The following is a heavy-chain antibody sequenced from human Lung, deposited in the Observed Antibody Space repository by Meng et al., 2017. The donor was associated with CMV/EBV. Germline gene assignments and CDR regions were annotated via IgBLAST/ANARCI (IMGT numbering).Heavy chain of an antibody. J-gene: IGHJ4*01. Sequence: VQLVQSGAEVKRPGASVKISCQASGYTFSGFYMNWARQAPGHGLEWLGRVNPVSDDTHYAQKFVGRLTVTRGATINTAFMELTSLRPDDTAVYYCAKSPDNGWSSWGPGTLVTVSS. CDR3: AKSPDNGWSS. D-gene: IGHD6-19*01. CDR1: GYTFSGFY. CDR2: VNPVSDDT. V-gene: IGHV1-2*06.